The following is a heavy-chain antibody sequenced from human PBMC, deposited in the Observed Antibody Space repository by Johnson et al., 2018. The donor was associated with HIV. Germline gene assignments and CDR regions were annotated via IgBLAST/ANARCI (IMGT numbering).Heavy chain of an antibody. J-gene: IGHJ3*02. CDR1: GFTVSSNY. CDR2: IYSGGKT. Sequence: VPLVESGGDLVQPGGSLRLSCAASGFTVSSNYMSWVRQAPGKGLEWVSVIYSGGKTYYADSVKGRFTISRDNSKNTLYLQMNSLKTEDTAVYYCTTDLVPAAKEPVVVGGAFDIWGQGTMVTVSS. V-gene: IGHV3-66*01. D-gene: IGHD2-2*01. CDR3: TTDLVPAAKEPVVVGGAFDI.